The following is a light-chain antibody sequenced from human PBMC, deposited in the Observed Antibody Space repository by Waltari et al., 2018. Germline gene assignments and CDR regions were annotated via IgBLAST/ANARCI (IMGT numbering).Light chain of an antibody. J-gene: IGKJ4*01. CDR1: QSVSRH. Sequence: EIVLTQSPATLSLSPGESVTLSCRASQSVSRHLAWYQQRPGRAPRLLIYDASNRAPGIPARFSGSGSWADFTLTISSLEPEDFAVYYCQQRSTWPSLTFGGGTKVGIK. CDR2: DAS. CDR3: QQRSTWPSLT. V-gene: IGKV3-11*01.